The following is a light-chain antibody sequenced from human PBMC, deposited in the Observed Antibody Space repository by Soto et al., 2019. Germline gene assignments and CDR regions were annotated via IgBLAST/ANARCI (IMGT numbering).Light chain of an antibody. CDR2: GNS. CDR1: SSNIGAGYD. V-gene: IGLV1-40*01. J-gene: IGLJ1*01. CDR3: QSYDSSLSGDYV. Sequence: QSVLTQPPSVSGAPGQRVTISCTGSSSNIGAGYDVHWYQQLPGTAPKLLIYGNSNRPSGVPDRFSGSKSGTSASLAITGLQAEDEADYYRQSYDSSLSGDYVFGTGIKLTVL.